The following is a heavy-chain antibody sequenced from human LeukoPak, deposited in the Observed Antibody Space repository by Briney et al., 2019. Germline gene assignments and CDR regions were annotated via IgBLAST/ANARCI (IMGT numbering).Heavy chain of an antibody. V-gene: IGHV6-1*01. CDR3: ARDPVWGFDY. D-gene: IGHD7-27*01. Sequence: QTLSLTCAISGDSVSNNTATWNWIRQSPSRGLEWLGRTYYRSRWFNDFAVFVQSRITINPDTSKNQFSLQLSSVTPEDTAMYYCARDPVWGFDYWGQGTLVIVSS. CDR1: GDSVSNNTAT. J-gene: IGHJ4*02. CDR2: TYYRSRWFN.